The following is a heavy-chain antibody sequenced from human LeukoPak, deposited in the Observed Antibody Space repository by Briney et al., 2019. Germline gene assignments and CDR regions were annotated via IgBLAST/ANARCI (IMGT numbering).Heavy chain of an antibody. D-gene: IGHD1-26*01. V-gene: IGHV3-30*02. Sequence: GGSLRLSCAASGFTFSSYGMHWVRQAPGKGLEWVAFIRYGSNKYYADSVKGRFTISRDNSKNTLYLQMNSLRAEDTAVYYCAKGRGWEASYYYYYMDVWGKGTTVTISS. CDR2: IRYGSNK. CDR3: AKGRGWEASYYYYYMDV. CDR1: GFTFSSYG. J-gene: IGHJ6*03.